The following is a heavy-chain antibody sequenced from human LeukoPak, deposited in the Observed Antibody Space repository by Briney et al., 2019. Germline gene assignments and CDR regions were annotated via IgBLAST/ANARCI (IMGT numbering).Heavy chain of an antibody. D-gene: IGHD3-10*01. J-gene: IGHJ6*04. CDR2: IYYSGST. CDR3: ARDLTMVRGGLDV. CDR1: GGSISSGGYY. V-gene: IGHV4-31*03. Sequence: SQTLSLTCTVSGGSISSGGYYWSWIRPHPGKGLEWIGYIYYSGSTYYNPSLKSRVTISVDTSKNQFSLKLSSVTAADTAVYYCARDLTMVRGGLDVWGKGTTVTVSS.